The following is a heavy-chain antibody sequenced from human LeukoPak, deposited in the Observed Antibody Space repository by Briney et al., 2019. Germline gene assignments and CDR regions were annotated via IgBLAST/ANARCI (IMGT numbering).Heavy chain of an antibody. CDR1: GLTVSNNY. CDR3: ARDRRVVPAAIYFYYMDV. V-gene: IGHV3-53*01. Sequence: PGGSLRLSCAASGLTVSNNYMSWVRQAPGKGLEWVSVIYSGGSTHYADSVKGRFTISRDNSKNTVNLQMSSLRAEDTAVYYCARDRRVVPAAIYFYYMDVWGKGTTVTVSS. J-gene: IGHJ6*03. D-gene: IGHD2-2*01. CDR2: IYSGGST.